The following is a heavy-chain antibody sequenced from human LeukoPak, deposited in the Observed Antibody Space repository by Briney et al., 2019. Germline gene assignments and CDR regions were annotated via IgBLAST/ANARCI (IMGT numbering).Heavy chain of an antibody. Sequence: GGSLRPSCAASGFTFSSYEMNWVRQAPGKGLEWVSYISSSGSTTYYADSVKGRFTISRDNTKNTLYLQMNSLRAEDTAVYYCRYYDSSGSQTDYWGQGTLVTVSS. D-gene: IGHD3-22*01. V-gene: IGHV3-48*03. J-gene: IGHJ4*02. CDR2: ISSSGSTT. CDR1: GFTFSSYE. CDR3: RYYDSSGSQTDY.